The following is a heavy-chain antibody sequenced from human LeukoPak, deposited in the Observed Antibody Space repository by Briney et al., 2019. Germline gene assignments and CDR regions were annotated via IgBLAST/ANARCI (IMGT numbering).Heavy chain of an antibody. Sequence: SETLSLTCAVYGGSFSGYYWSWIRQPPGKGLEWIGEINHSGSTNYNPSLKSRVTISVDTSKNQFSLKLSSVTAADTAVYYCARHRFTGYSNGWQKKGFDPWGQGTLVTVSS. D-gene: IGHD6-19*01. V-gene: IGHV4-34*01. CDR3: ARHRFTGYSNGWQKKGFDP. CDR2: INHSGST. J-gene: IGHJ5*02. CDR1: GGSFSGYY.